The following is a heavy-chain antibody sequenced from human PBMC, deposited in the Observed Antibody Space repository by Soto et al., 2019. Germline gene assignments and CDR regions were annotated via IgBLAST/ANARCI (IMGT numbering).Heavy chain of an antibody. J-gene: IGHJ4*02. CDR1: GYSISSGYY. V-gene: IGHV4-38-2*02. CDR3: AREGGYCSGGSCYFDS. Sequence: SETLSLTCAVSGYSISSGYYWGWIRQPPGKGLEWIGTIYHSGSTYYNPSLKSRVTISVDTSKNQFSLKLSSVTAADTAVYYCAREGGYCSGGSCYFDSWGQGTLVTVSS. D-gene: IGHD2-15*01. CDR2: IYHSGST.